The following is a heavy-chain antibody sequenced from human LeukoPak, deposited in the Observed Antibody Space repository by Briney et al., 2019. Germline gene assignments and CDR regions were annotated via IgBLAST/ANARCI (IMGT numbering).Heavy chain of an antibody. CDR3: ARRRETRYYQLPYDY. CDR1: GGSISSSSYY. Sequence: PSETLSLTCTVSGGSISSSSYYWGWIRQPPGKGLEWIGSIYYSGSTYYNPSLKSRVTISVDTSKNQFSLKLSSVTAADTAVYYCARRRETRYYQLPYDYWGQGTLVTVSS. J-gene: IGHJ4*02. CDR2: IYYSGST. V-gene: IGHV4-39*01. D-gene: IGHD2-2*01.